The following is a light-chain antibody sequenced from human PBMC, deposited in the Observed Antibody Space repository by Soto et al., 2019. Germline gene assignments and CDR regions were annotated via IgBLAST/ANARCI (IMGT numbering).Light chain of an antibody. Sequence: DIVMPKSTGTLSLSPGDRSTLSCMASQSVAGAYVAWYQQRPGQAPRLLISEASSRATGIPDRFSGSGSGTDFTLTIDRLEPEDFAMYYCQQHGSSPNTFGQGTLLEIK. CDR1: QSVAGAY. CDR2: EAS. V-gene: IGKV3-20*01. CDR3: QQHGSSPNT. J-gene: IGKJ5*01.